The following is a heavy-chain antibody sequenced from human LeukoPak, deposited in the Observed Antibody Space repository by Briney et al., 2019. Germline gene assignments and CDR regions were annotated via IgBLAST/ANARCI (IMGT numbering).Heavy chain of an antibody. V-gene: IGHV3-53*01. CDR2: IYSGGST. D-gene: IGHD5-24*01. CDR1: GFTVSSNY. CDR3: ARKMEMTFFDY. Sequence: GGSLRLSCAASGFTVSSNYMSWVRQAPGKGVEWVSVIYSGGSTYYADSVKGRFTISRDNSKNTPYLQMNSLRAEDTAVYYCARKMEMTFFDYWGQGTLVTVSS. J-gene: IGHJ4*02.